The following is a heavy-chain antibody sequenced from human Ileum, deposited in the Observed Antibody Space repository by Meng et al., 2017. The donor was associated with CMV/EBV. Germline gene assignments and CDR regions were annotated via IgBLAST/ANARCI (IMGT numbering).Heavy chain of an antibody. D-gene: IGHD2-2*01. V-gene: IGHV3-23*03. Sequence: GESLKISCAASGFIFSTYAMSWVRQAPGKGLEWVSVIYSGGTSTYYADSVKGRFTISRDNSKNTLYLQMSSLRAEDTAVYYCAKDPSQYCSSTSCSDYWGQGTLVTVSS. CDR3: AKDPSQYCSSTSCSDY. J-gene: IGHJ4*02. CDR2: IYSGGTST. CDR1: GFIFSTYA.